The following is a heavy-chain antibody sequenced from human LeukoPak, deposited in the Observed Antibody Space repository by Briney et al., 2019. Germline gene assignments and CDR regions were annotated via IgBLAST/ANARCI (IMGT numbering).Heavy chain of an antibody. V-gene: IGHV3-11*01. J-gene: IGHJ3*02. CDR3: ARVGITIFLAPSAFDI. Sequence: GGSLRLSCAASGFTFSDYYMSWIRQAPGKGLEWVSYISSSGSTIYYADSVKGRFTISRDNAKNSLYLQMNSLRAEDTAVYYCARVGITIFLAPSAFDIRGQGTMVTVSS. D-gene: IGHD3-9*01. CDR1: GFTFSDYY. CDR2: ISSSGSTI.